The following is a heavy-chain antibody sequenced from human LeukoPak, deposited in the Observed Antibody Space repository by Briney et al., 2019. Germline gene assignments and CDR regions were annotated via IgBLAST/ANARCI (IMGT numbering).Heavy chain of an antibody. CDR1: GYTFTSYG. Sequence: ASVKVSCKASGYTFTSYGISWVRQAPGQGLEWMGWISAYNGNTNYAQKLQGRVTMTRDMSTSTVYMELSSLRSEDTAVYYCARGDTAMVFPFDYWGQGTLVTVSS. D-gene: IGHD5-18*01. V-gene: IGHV1-18*01. CDR2: ISAYNGNT. J-gene: IGHJ4*02. CDR3: ARGDTAMVFPFDY.